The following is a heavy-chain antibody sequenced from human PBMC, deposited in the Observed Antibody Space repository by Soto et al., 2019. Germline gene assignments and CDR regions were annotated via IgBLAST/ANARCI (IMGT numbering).Heavy chain of an antibody. D-gene: IGHD6-13*01. CDR1: GGSISSYY. J-gene: IGHJ4*02. Sequence: SETLSLTCTVSGGSISSYYWSWIRQPPGKGLEWIGYIYYSGSTNYNPSLKSRVTISVDTSKNQFSLKLSSVTAADTAVYYCARHTEAAFSFDYWGQGTLVTVSS. V-gene: IGHV4-59*08. CDR2: IYYSGST. CDR3: ARHTEAAFSFDY.